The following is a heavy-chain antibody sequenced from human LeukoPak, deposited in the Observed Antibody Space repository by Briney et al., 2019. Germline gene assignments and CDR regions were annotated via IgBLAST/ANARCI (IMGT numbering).Heavy chain of an antibody. J-gene: IGHJ4*02. V-gene: IGHV1-69-2*01. D-gene: IGHD1-26*01. CDR2: VDPEDGET. CDR3: AVQGGMVASGLDY. CDR1: GYTFTDYY. Sequence: GASVKVSCKASGYTFTDYYMHWVQQAPGKGLEWMGRVDPEDGETIYAEKFQGRVTITADTSTDTAYMELSSLRSEDTAVYYCAVQGGMVASGLDYWGQGTLVTVSS.